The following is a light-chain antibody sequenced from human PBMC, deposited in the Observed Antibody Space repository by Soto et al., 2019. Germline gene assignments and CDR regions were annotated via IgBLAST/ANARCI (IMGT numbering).Light chain of an antibody. J-gene: IGKJ4*01. CDR3: QHYVTWPLA. CDR1: RGICST. Sequence: EVVMTQSPATMSVSPGERATLSCRASRGICSTLARYQQKPGQTPRLLIYDTSTRATGVPGRFIGSRSGTEFTLTSTSLQAEDFAIYYCQHYVTWPLAFGGGTRVDNK. CDR2: DTS. V-gene: IGKV3-15*01.